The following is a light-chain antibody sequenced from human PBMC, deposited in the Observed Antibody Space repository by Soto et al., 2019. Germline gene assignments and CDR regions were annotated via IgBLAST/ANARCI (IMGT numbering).Light chain of an antibody. J-gene: IGKJ5*01. CDR2: GAS. V-gene: IGKV3-20*01. Sequence: EIVLTQSPGTPSLSPGERATLSCRASQSVTSNYLAWYQQKPGQAPRLLIFGASNRATGIPDRFSGSGSGTDFTLTITRLEPEDFAVYYCQQYGSSPPYPFGRGTRLEIK. CDR3: QQYGSSPPYP. CDR1: QSVTSNY.